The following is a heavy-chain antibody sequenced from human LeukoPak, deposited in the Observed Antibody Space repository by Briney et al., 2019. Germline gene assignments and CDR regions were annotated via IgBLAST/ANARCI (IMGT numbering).Heavy chain of an antibody. J-gene: IGHJ4*02. CDR3: AKVGSEGSIT. V-gene: IGHV3-9*01. CDR1: GFTFSSYA. D-gene: IGHD3-3*01. Sequence: GGSLRLSCAASGFTFSSYAMSWVRQAPGKGLEWVSGISWNSGSIGYADSVKGRFTISRDNAKNSLYLQMNSLRAEDTALYYCAKVGSEGSITWGQGTLVTVSS. CDR2: ISWNSGSI.